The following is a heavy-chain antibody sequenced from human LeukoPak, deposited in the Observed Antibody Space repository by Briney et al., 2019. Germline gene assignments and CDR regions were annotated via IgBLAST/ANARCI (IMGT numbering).Heavy chain of an antibody. CDR1: GYTFTSYD. Sequence: GASVKVSYKASGYTFTSYDINWVRQATGQGLEWMGWMNPNSGNTGYAQKFQGRVTMTRNTSISTAYMELSSLRSEDTAVYYYARGPPSYITIFGVVSWFDPWGQGTLVTVSS. J-gene: IGHJ5*02. D-gene: IGHD3-3*01. CDR2: MNPNSGNT. V-gene: IGHV1-8*01. CDR3: ARGPPSYITIFGVVSWFDP.